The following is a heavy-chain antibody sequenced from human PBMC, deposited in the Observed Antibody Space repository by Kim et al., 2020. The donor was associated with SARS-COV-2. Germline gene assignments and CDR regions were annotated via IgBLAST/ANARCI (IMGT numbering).Heavy chain of an antibody. D-gene: IGHD7-27*01. CDR1: GGSISSYY. CDR2: IYYSGSI. J-gene: IGHJ4*02. V-gene: IGHV4-59*01. Sequence: SETLSLTCTVSGGSISSYYWSWIRQPPGKGLEWIGYIYYSGSINYNPSLASRVTISGDTSKNQFSLNLTSVTAADTAVYYCARGWGYFDYWGQGTLVTVS. CDR3: ARGWGYFDY.